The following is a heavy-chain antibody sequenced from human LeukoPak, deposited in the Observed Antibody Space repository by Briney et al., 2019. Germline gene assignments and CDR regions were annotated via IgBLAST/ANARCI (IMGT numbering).Heavy chain of an antibody. CDR2: IKEDGSRK. Sequence: GGSLRLSCAASGFTFTNYWMTWVRQAPGKGLEWVASIKEDGSRKNYGDSVKGRFTVSRDNAENSLYLQMNSLRAEDTAVYYCARDFSGYDSSGYYYDYWGQGTLVTVSS. CDR3: ARDFSGYDSSGYYYDY. CDR1: GFTFTNYW. V-gene: IGHV3-7*01. D-gene: IGHD3-22*01. J-gene: IGHJ4*02.